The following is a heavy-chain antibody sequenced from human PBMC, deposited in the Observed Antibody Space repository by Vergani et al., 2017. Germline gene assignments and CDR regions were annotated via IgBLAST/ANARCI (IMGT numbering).Heavy chain of an antibody. CDR2: ISSISSYI. D-gene: IGHD2-15*01. J-gene: IGHJ5*02. V-gene: IGHV3-21*01. CDR3: ARPQVVGANNWFDP. Sequence: EVQLVESGGGLVKPGGSLRLSCAASGFTFSSYSMNWVRQAPGKGLEWVSSISSISSYIYYADSVKGRFTISRDNAKNSLYLQMNSLRAEDTAVYYCARPQVVGANNWFDPWGQGTLVTVSS. CDR1: GFTFSSYS.